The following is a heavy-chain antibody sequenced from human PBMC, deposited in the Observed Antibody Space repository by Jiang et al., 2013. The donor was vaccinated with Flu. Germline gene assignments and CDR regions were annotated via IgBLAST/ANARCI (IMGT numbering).Heavy chain of an antibody. V-gene: IGHV6-1*01. J-gene: IGHJ4*02. Sequence: DSAVSVKSRITINPDTSKNQFSLQLNSVTPEDTAVYYCARKKSSSSFDYWGQGTLVTVSS. D-gene: IGHD6-6*01. CDR3: ARKKSSSSFDY.